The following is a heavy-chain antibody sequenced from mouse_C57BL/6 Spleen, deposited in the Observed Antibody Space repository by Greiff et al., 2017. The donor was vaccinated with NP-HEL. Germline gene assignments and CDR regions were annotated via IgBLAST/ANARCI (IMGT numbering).Heavy chain of an antibody. D-gene: IGHD1-1*01. CDR1: GFTFSDFY. Sequence: EVMLVESGGGLVQSGRSLRLSCATSGFTFSDFYMEWVRQAPGKGLEWIAASRNKANDYTTEYSASVKGRFIVSRDTSQSILYLQMNALRAEDTAIYYCARDPVVATEGYFDVWGTGTTVTVSS. J-gene: IGHJ1*03. CDR2: SRNKANDYTT. CDR3: ARDPVVATEGYFDV. V-gene: IGHV7-1*01.